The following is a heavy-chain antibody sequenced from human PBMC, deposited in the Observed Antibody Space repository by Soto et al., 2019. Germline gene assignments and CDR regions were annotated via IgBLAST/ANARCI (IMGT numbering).Heavy chain of an antibody. J-gene: IGHJ4*02. CDR1: GFTFSSYW. Sequence: EVQLVESGGGLVQPGGSLRLSCAASGFTFSSYWMHWVRQAPGKGLVWVGRARNKAHSYTTAYAASVKGRFTISRDDSKNSLSLQMNSLRAEDTAVYYCAKGQWLDYWGQGTLVTVSS. CDR2: ARNKAHSYTT. V-gene: IGHV3-72*01. D-gene: IGHD6-19*01. CDR3: AKGQWLDY.